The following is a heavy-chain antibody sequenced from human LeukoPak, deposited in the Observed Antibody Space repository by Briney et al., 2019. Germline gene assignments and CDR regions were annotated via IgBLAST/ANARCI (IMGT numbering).Heavy chain of an antibody. Sequence: SETLSLTSTVSGGSVDNTNYYWGWIRQPPGKGLDWIGNINYLGSTAYNPSLKSRVTMSVDTSKNQFSLKMSSVTAADTAVYYCARLSKGRYFDYIFDFWGQGTLVTVSS. CDR3: ARLSKGRYFDYIFDF. D-gene: IGHD3-9*01. CDR1: GGSVDNTNYY. CDR2: INYLGST. J-gene: IGHJ4*02. V-gene: IGHV4-39*01.